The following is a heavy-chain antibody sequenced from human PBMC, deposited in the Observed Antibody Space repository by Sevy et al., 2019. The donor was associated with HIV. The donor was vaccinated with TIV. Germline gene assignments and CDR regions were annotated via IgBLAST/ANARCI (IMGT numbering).Heavy chain of an antibody. CDR3: AGTKDYYDNSGDPFDY. D-gene: IGHD3-22*01. J-gene: IGHJ4*02. V-gene: IGHV1-24*01. CDR2: YDPEDAET. Sequence: ASVKVSCKVSGKTLTALAIHWVRQAPGKGLEWMATYDPEDAETYYAQRFQGRVTMTEDTSTDTAYMKMSSLGSEDTAVFYCAGTKDYYDNSGDPFDYWGQGTLVTVSS. CDR1: GKTLTALA.